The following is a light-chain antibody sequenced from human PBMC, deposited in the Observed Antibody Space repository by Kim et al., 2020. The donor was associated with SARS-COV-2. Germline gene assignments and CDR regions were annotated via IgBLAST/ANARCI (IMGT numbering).Light chain of an antibody. J-gene: IGLJ3*02. CDR1: SSDIGAYNY. V-gene: IGLV2-14*01. Sequence: QSALTQPASVSGSPGQSITISCTGTSSDIGAYNYVSWCQQHPGKAPKLMIFDVSKRPSGVSSRFSGSKSANTASLTISGLQAEDEADYYCSSYTLSNAWVFGGGTKVTVL. CDR2: DVS. CDR3: SSYTLSNAWV.